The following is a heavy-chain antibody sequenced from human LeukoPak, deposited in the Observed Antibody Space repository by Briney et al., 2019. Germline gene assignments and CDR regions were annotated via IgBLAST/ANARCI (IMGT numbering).Heavy chain of an antibody. CDR1: GGSISSSNFY. J-gene: IGHJ5*02. CDR2: IYYSGST. D-gene: IGHD3-10*01. V-gene: IGHV4-39*01. Sequence: SETLSLTCTVSGGSISSSNFYWGWIRQPPGKGLEWIGSIYYSGSTYYNPSLKSRVTISVDTSKNQFSLKLSSVTAADTAVYYCARQGRYYGSGSYLNWFDPWGQGTLVSVSS. CDR3: ARQGRYYGSGSYLNWFDP.